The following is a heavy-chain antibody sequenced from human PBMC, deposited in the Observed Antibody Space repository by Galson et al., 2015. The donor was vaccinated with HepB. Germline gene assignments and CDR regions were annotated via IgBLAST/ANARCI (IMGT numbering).Heavy chain of an antibody. CDR3: AREGYSSGRCGAFDI. CDR2: ISNDGISK. Sequence: SLRLSCAASGTIHWVRQAPGKGLEWVAAISNDGISKYSADSVKGRFTISRDNSGNTLYLQMNSLKPEDTAVYFCAREGYSSGRCGAFDIWGQGTMVTVSS. V-gene: IGHV3-30*04. J-gene: IGHJ3*02. CDR1: GT. D-gene: IGHD6-19*01.